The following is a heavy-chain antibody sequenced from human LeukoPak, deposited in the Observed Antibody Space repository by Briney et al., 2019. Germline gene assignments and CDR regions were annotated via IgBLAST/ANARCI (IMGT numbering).Heavy chain of an antibody. CDR3: ARDRGGRTGLDD. CDR1: GITFSRSW. Sequence: GGSLRLSCAASGITFSRSWMGWVRQAPGKGREWVAFIKEDGSEKYYVDSVKGRFTISRDNAENSLYLQMNSLRAEDTAVYYCARDRGGRTGLDDWGQGTLVTVSS. J-gene: IGHJ4*02. CDR2: IKEDGSEK. V-gene: IGHV3-7*04. D-gene: IGHD2-15*01.